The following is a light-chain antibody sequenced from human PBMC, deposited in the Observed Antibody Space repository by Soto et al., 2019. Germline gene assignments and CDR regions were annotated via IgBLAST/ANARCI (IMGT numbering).Light chain of an antibody. CDR1: SSDVGGYNY. CDR2: EVS. CDR3: NSYTSKSTGV. J-gene: IGLJ1*01. Sequence: QYVLTQPASVSGSPGQSITISCTGTSSDVGGYNYVSWYQQHPGKAPKLIIYEVSNRPSGVSNRFSGSKSGNTASLTISGLQAEDEADYYCNSYTSKSTGVFGTGTKLTVL. V-gene: IGLV2-14*01.